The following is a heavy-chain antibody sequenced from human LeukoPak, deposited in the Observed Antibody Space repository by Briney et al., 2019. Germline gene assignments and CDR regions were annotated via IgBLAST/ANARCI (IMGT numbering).Heavy chain of an antibody. V-gene: IGHV4-59*01. CDR1: GGSISSDY. CDR3: ARDRTPIDY. J-gene: IGHJ4*02. CDR2: IYYSGST. Sequence: PSETLSLTCTVSGGSISSDYWSWIRQPPGKGLEWIGYIYYSGSTNYNPSLKSRVTISVDTSKNQFSLKLSSVTAADTAVYYCARDRTPIDYWGQGTLVTVSS.